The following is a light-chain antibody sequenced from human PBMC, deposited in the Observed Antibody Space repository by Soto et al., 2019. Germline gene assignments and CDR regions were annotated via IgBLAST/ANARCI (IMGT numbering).Light chain of an antibody. CDR1: QSVSSN. J-gene: IGKJ1*01. CDR3: HQYNNWLGT. V-gene: IGKV3-15*01. CDR2: DAS. Sequence: EIVMTQSPATLSVSPWERATLSCRASQSVSSNLAWYQQKPGQAPRLLIYDASTRATGIPARFSGSGSGTEFTLTISSLQSEDFAVYYCHQYNNWLGTFGQGTKVEIK.